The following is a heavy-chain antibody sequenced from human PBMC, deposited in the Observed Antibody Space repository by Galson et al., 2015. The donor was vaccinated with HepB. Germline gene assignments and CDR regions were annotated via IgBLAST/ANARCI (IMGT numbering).Heavy chain of an antibody. D-gene: IGHD3-16*01. CDR2: IRYDGTNK. V-gene: IGHV3-33*01. J-gene: IGHJ4*02. CDR1: GFTFSTYG. Sequence: SLRLSCAASGFTFSTYGMHWARQAPGKGLEWVAAIRYDGTNKYYGDSVRGRFTISRDNSKNTLYLQMNSLRAEDTAVYYCAGYQVRGRIGYFDDWGQGTLVTVSS. CDR3: AGYQVRGRIGYFDD.